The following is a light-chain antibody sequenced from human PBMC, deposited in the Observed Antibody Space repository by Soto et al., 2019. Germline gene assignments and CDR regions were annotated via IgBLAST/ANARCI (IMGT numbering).Light chain of an antibody. Sequence: QAALAQPSSVSGSPGQSITISCTGTISDVGGYNYVSWYQHHPGEAPKLIIYDVSNRPSGVSNRFSGSKSGNTASLTISGLQAEDEADYYCSSYTVSRTVLFGGGTKVTVL. J-gene: IGLJ2*01. CDR3: SSYTVSRTVL. V-gene: IGLV2-14*01. CDR2: DVS. CDR1: ISDVGGYNY.